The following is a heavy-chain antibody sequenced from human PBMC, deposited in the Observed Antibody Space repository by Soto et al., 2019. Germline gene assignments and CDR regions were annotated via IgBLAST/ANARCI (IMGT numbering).Heavy chain of an antibody. CDR2: ISWNSGNL. Sequence: EVQLVESGGGLVQPGRSLRLSCAASGFTFDDYAMHWVRHGPGKGLEWVSSISWNSGNLGYADSVKGRFTISRDNAKNSLSLQMNSLRGEDTALYYCAKGASTTVFAFNDYWGQGTLVTVSS. D-gene: IGHD4-17*01. CDR3: AKGASTTVFAFNDY. J-gene: IGHJ4*02. CDR1: GFTFDDYA. V-gene: IGHV3-9*01.